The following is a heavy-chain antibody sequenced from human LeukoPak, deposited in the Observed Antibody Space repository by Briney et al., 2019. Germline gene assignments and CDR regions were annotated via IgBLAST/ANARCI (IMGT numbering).Heavy chain of an antibody. CDR1: GFTFSSYG. Sequence: GGSLRLSCAASGFTFSSYGMHWVRQAPGKGLEWVAVISYDGSNKYYADSVKGRFTISRDNSKNTLYLQMNSLRAEDTAVYYCALIWGSYRFDCWGQGTLVTVSS. J-gene: IGHJ4*02. CDR2: ISYDGSNK. V-gene: IGHV3-30*03. CDR3: ALIWGSYRFDC. D-gene: IGHD3-16*01.